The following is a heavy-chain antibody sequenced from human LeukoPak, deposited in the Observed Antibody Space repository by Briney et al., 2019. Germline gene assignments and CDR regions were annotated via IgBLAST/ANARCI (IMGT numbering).Heavy chain of an antibody. J-gene: IGHJ3*02. CDR2: INPSGGST. CDR3: ARVESWEHSGSSQDAFDI. CDR1: GGTFTSYY. D-gene: IGHD1-26*01. Sequence: ASVKVSCKASGGTFTSYYMHWVRQAPGQGLEWMGIINPSGGSTSYSQKFQGRVTMTRDMSTSTVYMELSGLRSDDTAVYYCARVESWEHSGSSQDAFDIWGQGTMVTVSS. V-gene: IGHV1-46*01.